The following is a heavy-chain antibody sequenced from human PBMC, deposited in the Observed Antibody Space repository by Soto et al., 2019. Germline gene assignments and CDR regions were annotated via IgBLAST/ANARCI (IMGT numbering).Heavy chain of an antibody. CDR1: GYTFTGYY. CDR2: INPNSGGT. Sequence: ASVKVSCKASGYTFTGYYMHWVRQAPGQGLEWMGWINPNSGGTNYAQKFQGWVTMTRDTSISTAYMELSRLRSDDTAVYYCARGRELLSGKYYFDYWGQGTLVTVSS. J-gene: IGHJ4*02. V-gene: IGHV1-2*04. D-gene: IGHD1-26*01. CDR3: ARGRELLSGKYYFDY.